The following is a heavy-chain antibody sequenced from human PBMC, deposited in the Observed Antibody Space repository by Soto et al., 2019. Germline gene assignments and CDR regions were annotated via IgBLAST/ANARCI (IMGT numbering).Heavy chain of an antibody. CDR1: GFTVSSYW. J-gene: IGHJ3*02. Sequence: EVQLVESGGGLVQPGGSLRLSCAASGFTVSSYWMSWVRQAPGKGLEWVANIKQDGSEKYYVDSVKGRFTISRDNAKNSLYLQMNSLRAAATAVYYCAREANGDLDAFDIWGQGTMVTFAS. D-gene: IGHD4-17*01. V-gene: IGHV3-7*03. CDR3: AREANGDLDAFDI. CDR2: IKQDGSEK.